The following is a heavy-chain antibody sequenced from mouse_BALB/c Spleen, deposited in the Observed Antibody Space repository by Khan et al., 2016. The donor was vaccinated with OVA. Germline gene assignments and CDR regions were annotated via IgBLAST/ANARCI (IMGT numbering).Heavy chain of an antibody. D-gene: IGHD2-1*01. Sequence: QVQLQQPGAELVKPGASVKLSCKASGYTFTNYWVHWVRQRPGQGLEWIGEIYPGDGRTIYNENIKNKPSLIVDRSTNTAYMQLSSLPSEDSAAYYCARNAYFGSYFDYWAQGTTLTVSA. CDR1: GYTFTNYW. CDR3: ARNAYFGSYFDY. CDR2: IYPGDGRT. J-gene: IGHJ2*01. V-gene: IGHV1S81*02.